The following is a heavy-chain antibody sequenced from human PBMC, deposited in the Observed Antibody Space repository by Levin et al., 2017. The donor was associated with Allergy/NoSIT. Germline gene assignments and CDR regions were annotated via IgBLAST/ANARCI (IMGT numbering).Heavy chain of an antibody. J-gene: IGHJ4*02. CDR3: ARGMYGSGSYGYFDY. CDR1: EFIFSSYG. CDR2: IWYDGSNK. D-gene: IGHD3-10*01. Sequence: GESLKISCAASEFIFSSYGMHWVRQAPGKGPEWVAVIWYDGSNKYYADSVKGRFTISRDNSKSTLYLQMNSLRAEDTAVYYCARGMYGSGSYGYFDYWGRGTLVTVAS. V-gene: IGHV3-33*01.